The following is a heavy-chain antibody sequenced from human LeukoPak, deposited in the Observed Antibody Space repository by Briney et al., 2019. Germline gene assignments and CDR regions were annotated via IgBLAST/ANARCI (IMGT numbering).Heavy chain of an antibody. J-gene: IGHJ5*02. Sequence: PGGSLSLSCAASGFTFSSYWIHWVRQAPGRGLVWVSRINSDGSSTSYADSVKGRFTISRVNAKKTLYLQMNSLRAEGTALYYCASAPTKSDYPWFDPWGQGTLVTVSS. CDR3: ASAPTKSDYPWFDP. D-gene: IGHD4-17*01. CDR2: INSDGSST. V-gene: IGHV3-74*01. CDR1: GFTFSSYW.